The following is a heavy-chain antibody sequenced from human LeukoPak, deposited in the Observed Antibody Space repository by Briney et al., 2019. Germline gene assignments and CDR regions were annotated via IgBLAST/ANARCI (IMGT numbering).Heavy chain of an antibody. CDR2: IYYSGST. D-gene: IGHD2-15*01. CDR1: GGSISSSDYY. CDR3: ARLTIAANAFDI. J-gene: IGHJ3*02. V-gene: IGHV4-39*02. Sequence: SETLSLTCTVSGGSISSSDYYWGWIRQPPGKGLEWIGSIYYSGSTYYNPSLKSRVTISIDTSKNHFSLRLSSVTAADTAMFYCARLTIAANAFDIWGQGTIVTVSS.